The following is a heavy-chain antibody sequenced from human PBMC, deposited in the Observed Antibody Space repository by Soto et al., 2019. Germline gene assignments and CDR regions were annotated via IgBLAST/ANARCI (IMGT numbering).Heavy chain of an antibody. CDR2: IYHSGST. CDR3: ARDDDYYDSSGYYGYFQH. J-gene: IGHJ1*01. Sequence: SETLSLTCAVSGGSISSSNWWSWVRQPPGKGLEWIGEIYHSGSTNYNPSLKSRVTISVDTSKNQFSLKLSSVTAADTAVYYCARDDDYYDSSGYYGYFQHWGQGTLVTVSS. V-gene: IGHV4-4*02. D-gene: IGHD3-22*01. CDR1: GGSISSSNW.